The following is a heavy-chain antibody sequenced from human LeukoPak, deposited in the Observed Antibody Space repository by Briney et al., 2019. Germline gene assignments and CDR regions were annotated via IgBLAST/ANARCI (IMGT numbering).Heavy chain of an antibody. CDR3: ARDHHAVTTSIHY. V-gene: IGHV3-30-3*01. Sequence: GGSLRLSCAASGFTFSSYAMHWVRQAPGKGLDWVAVISYDGSSQYYADSVKGRFTISRDNAKNTLYLQMNSLRAEDTAVYYCARDHHAVTTSIHYWGQGTLVTVSS. D-gene: IGHD4-17*01. CDR2: ISYDGSSQ. CDR1: GFTFSSYA. J-gene: IGHJ4*02.